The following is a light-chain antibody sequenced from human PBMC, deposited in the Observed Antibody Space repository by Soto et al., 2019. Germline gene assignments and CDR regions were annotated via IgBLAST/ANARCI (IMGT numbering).Light chain of an antibody. CDR3: QQYNNWRAIT. J-gene: IGKJ1*01. CDR2: GAS. Sequence: IVRPRAQATLSGASGKRASLSCRSSQGVRSNLAWYQQKPGQPPRLVISGASTRAPGIPARFSGFGSGTDFTLTISCLQSEDFAIYYCQQYNNWRAITVGQGTKVDIK. V-gene: IGKV3D-15*01. CDR1: QGVRSN.